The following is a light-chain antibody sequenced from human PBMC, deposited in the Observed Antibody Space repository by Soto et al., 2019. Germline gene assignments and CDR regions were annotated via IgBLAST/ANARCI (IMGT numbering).Light chain of an antibody. CDR2: GAS. V-gene: IGKV3-20*01. Sequence: EIVLTQSPGTLSLSPGERATLSCRASQSVSYSYFAWYQQKPGQAPRLLIYGASSRATGIPDRFSGSGSGTDFTLTISRLEPDDFAVYYCQQYGSSQSFGQGTKVEIK. J-gene: IGKJ1*01. CDR3: QQYGSSQS. CDR1: QSVSYSY.